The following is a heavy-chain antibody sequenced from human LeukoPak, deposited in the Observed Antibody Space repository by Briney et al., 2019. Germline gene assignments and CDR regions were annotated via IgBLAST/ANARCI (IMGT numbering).Heavy chain of an antibody. D-gene: IGHD3-16*02. CDR3: ANLLRLGEVSPYY. J-gene: IGHJ4*02. Sequence: PGGSLRLSSAASGFTFSSYATSWVRQAPGKGLEWVSAISGSGGSTYYADSVKGRFTISRDNSKSTLSLKVNSLRAEDAAVYYCANLLRLGEVSPYYRRQGTLVSVSS. V-gene: IGHV3-23*01. CDR1: GFTFSSYA. CDR2: ISGSGGST.